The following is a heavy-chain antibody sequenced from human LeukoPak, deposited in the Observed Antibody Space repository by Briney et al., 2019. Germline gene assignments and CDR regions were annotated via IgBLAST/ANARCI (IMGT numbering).Heavy chain of an antibody. CDR1: GFPFNDAW. D-gene: IGHD1-26*01. CDR2: IKRKRDGGTT. Sequence: PGGSLRLSCAASGFPFNDAWMTWVRQAPGKGLEWLGRIKRKRDGGTTDYAAPVKGRFTISRDDSTNTLYLQMNSLRAEDTAVYYCARDHSGSYSSYFDYWGQGTLVTVSS. CDR3: ARDHSGSYSSYFDY. J-gene: IGHJ4*02. V-gene: IGHV3-15*01.